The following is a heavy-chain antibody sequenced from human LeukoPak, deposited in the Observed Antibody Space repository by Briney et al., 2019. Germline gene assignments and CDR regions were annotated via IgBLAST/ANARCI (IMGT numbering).Heavy chain of an antibody. V-gene: IGHV4-39*02. J-gene: IGHJ5*02. CDR3: ARDIVVVVAATGGRNWFDP. CDR1: GGSINSSGYY. Sequence: PSETLSLTCTISGGSINSSGYYWGWIRQPPGKGLEWIGSRYDSGSTYSNPSLKSRVTISVDTSKNQFSLKLSSVTAADTAVYYCARDIVVVVAATGGRNWFDPWGQGTLVTVSS. CDR2: RYDSGST. D-gene: IGHD2-15*01.